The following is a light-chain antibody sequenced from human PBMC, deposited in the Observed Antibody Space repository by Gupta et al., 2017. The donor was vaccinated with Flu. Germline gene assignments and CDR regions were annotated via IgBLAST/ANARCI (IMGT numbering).Light chain of an antibody. CDR1: SSNPGHNY. V-gene: IGLV1-51*02. CDR2: END. CDR3: GTWDSSLRAWV. Sequence: DSTPPPSVSAAPGPKDTILCPRTSSNPGHNYVSRYQQLPGTAPKLLIYENDQRPSGVPDRFSGSKSGTSASLGISGLQTGDEADYYCGTWDSSLRAWVFGGGTKLTVL. J-gene: IGLJ3*02.